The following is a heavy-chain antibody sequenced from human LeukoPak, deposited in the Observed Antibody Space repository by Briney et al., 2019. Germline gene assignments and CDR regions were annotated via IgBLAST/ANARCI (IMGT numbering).Heavy chain of an antibody. Sequence: GGSLRLSCAASGFTFSTHAMSWVRLAPGKGLEWVSAIGGNDGTTYYADSVKGRFTISRDNSKDTLYLQMSSLRVEDTATYYCAKRDSSGSYPYYFDYWGQGTLVTVSS. CDR3: AKRDSSGSYPYYFDY. V-gene: IGHV3-23*01. CDR1: GFTFSTHA. D-gene: IGHD3-22*01. CDR2: IGGNDGTT. J-gene: IGHJ4*02.